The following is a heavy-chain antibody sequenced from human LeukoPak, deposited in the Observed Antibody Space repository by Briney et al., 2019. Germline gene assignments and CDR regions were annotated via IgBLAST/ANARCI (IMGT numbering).Heavy chain of an antibody. D-gene: IGHD3-22*01. CDR3: AREERRYYDSSGYSGY. CDR2: VNHSGST. V-gene: IGHV4-34*01. J-gene: IGHJ4*02. Sequence: SETLSVTCAVYGWSVSGYYWRWIRQHPGKGLEWIGEVNHSGSTNYNPSPKSRVTISVDTSKNQFSLKLSSVTAADTAVYYCAREERRYYDSSGYSGYWGQGTLVTISS. CDR1: GWSVSGYY.